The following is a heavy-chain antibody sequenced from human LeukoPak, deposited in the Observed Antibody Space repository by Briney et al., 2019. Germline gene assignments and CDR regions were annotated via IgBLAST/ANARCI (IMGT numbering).Heavy chain of an antibody. V-gene: IGHV3-15*01. Sequence: SGGSLRLSCAASGFTFSNAWMSWVRQAPGKGLEWVGRIKSKTDGGTTDYAAPVKGRFTISRDDSKNTLYLQMNSLKTEDTAVYYCTTGLVPAARNSRDYWGQGTLVTVSS. D-gene: IGHD2-2*01. CDR2: IKSKTDGGTT. CDR3: TTGLVPAARNSRDY. J-gene: IGHJ4*02. CDR1: GFTFSNAW.